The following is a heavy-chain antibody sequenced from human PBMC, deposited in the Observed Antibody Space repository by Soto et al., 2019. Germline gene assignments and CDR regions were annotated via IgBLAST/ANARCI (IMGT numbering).Heavy chain of an antibody. CDR2: VHYSGST. Sequence: SETLSLTCAVSGYSISSGYYWGWIRQPPGKGLEWIGSVHYSGSTYYNPSLKSRVTISIDTSKNQISLKLTSVTAADTAVYYCARVDNIVAVKWFDPWGQGTLVTVS. CDR3: ARVDNIVAVKWFDP. CDR1: GYSISSGYY. J-gene: IGHJ5*02. D-gene: IGHD6-13*01. V-gene: IGHV4-38-2*01.